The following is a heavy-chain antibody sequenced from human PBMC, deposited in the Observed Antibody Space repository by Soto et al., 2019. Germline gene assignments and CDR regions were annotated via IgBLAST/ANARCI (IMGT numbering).Heavy chain of an antibody. Sequence: GGCLRLSCAASGFTLSSYSMNWVRQAPGKGLEWVSYISSSSSTIYYADSVKGRFTISRDNAKNSLYLQMNSLRAEDTAVYYCARVLLFLEWLLSPSYYYYTDVWGKGTTVTVSS. CDR2: ISSSSSTI. CDR1: GFTLSSYS. CDR3: ARVLLFLEWLLSPSYYYYTDV. J-gene: IGHJ6*03. V-gene: IGHV3-48*01. D-gene: IGHD3-3*01.